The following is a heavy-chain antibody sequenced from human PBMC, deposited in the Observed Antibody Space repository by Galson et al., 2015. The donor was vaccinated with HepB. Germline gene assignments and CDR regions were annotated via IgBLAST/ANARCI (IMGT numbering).Heavy chain of an antibody. CDR1: GFSFSSYG. J-gene: IGHJ4*02. Sequence: SLRLSCAASGFSFSSYGMHWVRQAPGTGLEWVAAVSYDGINKYYSDSLKGRFTISRDNSKNTLYLQMNSPRVEDTAVYYCARGCNYYDSTGSYDHWGQGTLVTVSS. D-gene: IGHD3-22*01. CDR3: ARGCNYYDSTGSYDH. CDR2: VSYDGINK. V-gene: IGHV3-30*03.